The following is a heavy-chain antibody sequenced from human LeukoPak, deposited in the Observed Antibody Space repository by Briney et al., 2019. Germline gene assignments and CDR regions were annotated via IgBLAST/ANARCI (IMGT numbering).Heavy chain of an antibody. Sequence: SETLSLTCTVSGFSISSGYYWGWIRQPPGKGLEWIASIYHRGSTYYNPSLKSRVTISVDTSKNQFSLELSSVTPADTAVYYCARPGYSGSYLHYFDYWGQGTLVTVSS. CDR3: ARPGYSGSYLHYFDY. CDR1: GFSISSGYY. V-gene: IGHV4-38-2*02. D-gene: IGHD1-26*01. CDR2: IYHRGST. J-gene: IGHJ4*02.